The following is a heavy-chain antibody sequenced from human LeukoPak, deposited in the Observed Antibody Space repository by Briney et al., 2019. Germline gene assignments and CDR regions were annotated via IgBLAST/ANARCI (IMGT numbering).Heavy chain of an antibody. Sequence: SVKVSCKASGGTFSSYAISWVRQAPGQGLEWMGRIIPIFGTANYAQKFQGRVTITTDESTSTAYMELSSLRSEDTAVYYCARVRGSSWFRAEGWFDPWGQGTLVTVSS. D-gene: IGHD6-13*01. CDR1: GGTFSSYA. CDR2: IIPIFGTA. J-gene: IGHJ5*02. V-gene: IGHV1-69*05. CDR3: ARVRGSSWFRAEGWFDP.